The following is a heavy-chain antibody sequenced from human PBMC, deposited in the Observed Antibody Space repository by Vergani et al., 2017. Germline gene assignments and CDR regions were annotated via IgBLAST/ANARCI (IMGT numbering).Heavy chain of an antibody. J-gene: IGHJ5*02. D-gene: IGHD6-13*01. CDR1: GGSISSGGYY. V-gene: IGHV4-31*03. CDR3: AGDTHSWQRADR. CDR2: LSTTGGA. Sequence: QVQLQESGPGLVKPSQTLSLTCTVSGGSISSGGYYWSWIRQHPGKGLEWIGSLSTTGGATHASHNPSLKSRVSISVDTSKSQFSLRLTSVTAADSAIYYCAGDTHSWQRADRWGQGLLVSVSS.